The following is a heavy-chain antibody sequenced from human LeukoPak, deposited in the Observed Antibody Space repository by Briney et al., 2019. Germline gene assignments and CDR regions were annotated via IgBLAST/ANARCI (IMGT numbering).Heavy chain of an antibody. V-gene: IGHV4-30-2*01. Sequence: SETLSLTCTVSGDSLSTSPYYWSWIRQPPGKGLEWIGYIYHGGSTFYNPSLKSRVTISIDRSKNQFSLKMSSVTASDTAVYYCARQGHKLTLVDYYGMDVWGQGTTVTVSS. CDR2: IYHGGST. D-gene: IGHD1-26*01. CDR3: ARQGHKLTLVDYYGMDV. CDR1: GDSLSTSPYY. J-gene: IGHJ6*02.